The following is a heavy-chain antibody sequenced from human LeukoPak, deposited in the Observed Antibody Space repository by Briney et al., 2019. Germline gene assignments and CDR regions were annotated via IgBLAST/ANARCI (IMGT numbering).Heavy chain of an antibody. CDR3: VKADWTTATRTLDY. V-gene: IGHV3-21*01. J-gene: IGHJ4*02. D-gene: IGHD4-17*01. CDR2: ISPMGTYI. CDR1: GFSFSTYT. Sequence: GGSLRLSCAASGFSFSTYTMIWVRQAPGKGLEWVSSISPMGTYIYYADSVQGRFTISRDNVKNSLYLQMMSLRAEDTAVYFCVKADWTTATRTLDYWGQGTLVTVSS.